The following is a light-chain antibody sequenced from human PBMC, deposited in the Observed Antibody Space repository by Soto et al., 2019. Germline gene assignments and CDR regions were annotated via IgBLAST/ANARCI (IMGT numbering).Light chain of an antibody. CDR3: AVWDDSLNGPGYV. CDR2: SNN. J-gene: IGLJ1*01. V-gene: IGLV1-44*01. CDR1: SSNIGRNT. Sequence: QSVLTQQPSASGTPGQRVTISCSGSSSNIGRNTVNWYQQLPGTAPKLLMYSNNQRPSGVPDRFSGSKSGTSASLAIRGLQSEDDADYYCAVWDDSLNGPGYVFGTGTKLTVL.